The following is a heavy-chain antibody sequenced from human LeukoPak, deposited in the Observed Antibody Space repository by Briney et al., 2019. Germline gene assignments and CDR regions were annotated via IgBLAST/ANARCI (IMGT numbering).Heavy chain of an antibody. Sequence: SQTLSLTCAVSGGSISRSGYSWSWVRQPPGKGLDWIAYIYYTGSTYYNPSLKSRVTISLDTSKNQFSLKLTSVTAADTAVYYCARGGDSSGYEGRFDPWGQGTLVTVSS. J-gene: IGHJ5*02. V-gene: IGHV4-30-4*07. CDR1: GGSISRSGYS. CDR2: IYYTGST. D-gene: IGHD3-22*01. CDR3: ARGGDSSGYEGRFDP.